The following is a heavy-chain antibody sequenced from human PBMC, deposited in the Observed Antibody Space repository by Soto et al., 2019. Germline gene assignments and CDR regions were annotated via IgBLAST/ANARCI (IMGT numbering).Heavy chain of an antibody. Sequence: SETLSLTCTVSGGSISSSSYYWGWIRQPPGKGLEWIGSIYYSGSTYYNPSLKSRVTISVDTSKNQFSLKLSSVTAADTAVYYCAKSGYSGYDYFDYWGQGTLVTVSS. J-gene: IGHJ4*02. CDR2: IYYSGST. CDR1: GGSISSSSYY. V-gene: IGHV4-39*01. CDR3: AKSGYSGYDYFDY. D-gene: IGHD5-12*01.